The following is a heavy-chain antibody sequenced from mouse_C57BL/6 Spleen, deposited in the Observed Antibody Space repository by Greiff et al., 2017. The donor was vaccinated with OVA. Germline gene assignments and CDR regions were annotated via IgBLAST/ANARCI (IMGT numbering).Heavy chain of an antibody. CDR3: ARWGTYGSSSYLDY. CDR2: IYPGDGDT. J-gene: IGHJ2*01. V-gene: IGHV1-82*01. D-gene: IGHD1-1*01. CDR1: GYAFSSSW. Sequence: QVQLQQSGPELVKPGASVKISCKASGYAFSSSWMNWVKQRPGKGLEWIGRIYPGDGDTNYNGKFKGQATLTADKSSSTTYMQHSSLTSEYSAVYVCARWGTYGSSSYLDYWGQGTTLTVSS.